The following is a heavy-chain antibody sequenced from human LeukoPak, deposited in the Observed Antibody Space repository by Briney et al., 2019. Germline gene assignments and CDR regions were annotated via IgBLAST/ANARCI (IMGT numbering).Heavy chain of an antibody. J-gene: IGHJ4*02. V-gene: IGHV5-51*01. CDR1: GYSFTSYW. D-gene: IGHD2-2*01. CDR3: ARHSTPMSPRIVPFDY. CDR2: IYPGDSDT. Sequence: GESLKISCKGSGYSFTSYWIGWVRQLPGKGLEWMGIIYPGDSDTRYSPSFQGQVTISADKSISTAYLQWSSLKASDTAMHYCARHSTPMSPRIVPFDYWGQGTLVTVSS.